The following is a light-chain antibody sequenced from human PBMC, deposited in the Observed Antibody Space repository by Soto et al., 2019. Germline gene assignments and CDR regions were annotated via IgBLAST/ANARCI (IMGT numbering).Light chain of an antibody. Sequence: DIVMTQSPDSLAVSLGERATINCKSSQSVLYSSDNKNYLAWYQQKPGQPPKLLIYWASTRESGVPERFSGSGSGTDFTLTISSLQAEDVAIYYCNQHHSAPRTFGQGTKVEI. CDR2: WAS. CDR1: QSVLYSSDNKNY. J-gene: IGKJ1*01. CDR3: NQHHSAPRT. V-gene: IGKV4-1*01.